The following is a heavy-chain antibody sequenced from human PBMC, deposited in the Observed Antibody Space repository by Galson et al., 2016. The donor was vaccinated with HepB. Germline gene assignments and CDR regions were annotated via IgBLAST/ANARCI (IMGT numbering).Heavy chain of an antibody. D-gene: IGHD2/OR15-2a*01. V-gene: IGHV3-74*01. Sequence: SLRLSCAASGFTLSDHYMHWVRQAPGRGLVWVSRINTDGSRTNYADSVKGRVTISRDNAKNTLYLQMNSLRAEDTAVYYCARAGFKGFSNGMDVWGQGTTVTVSS. CDR2: INTDGSRT. CDR3: ARAGFKGFSNGMDV. CDR1: GFTLSDHY. J-gene: IGHJ6*02.